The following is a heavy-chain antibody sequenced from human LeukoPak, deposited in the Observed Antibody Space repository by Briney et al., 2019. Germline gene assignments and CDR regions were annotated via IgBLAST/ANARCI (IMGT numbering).Heavy chain of an antibody. V-gene: IGHV1-69*13. CDR2: IIPIFGTA. D-gene: IGHD4-17*01. CDR3: ARVTPSANDYGDFYYYYYMDV. CDR1: GDTFSNYV. J-gene: IGHJ6*03. Sequence: SVKVSCKASGDTFSNYVISWVRQAPGQGLEWMGGIIPIFGTANYAQKFQGRVTITADESTGTAYMELSSLRSEDTAVYYCARVTPSANDYGDFYYYYYMDVWGKGTTVTISS.